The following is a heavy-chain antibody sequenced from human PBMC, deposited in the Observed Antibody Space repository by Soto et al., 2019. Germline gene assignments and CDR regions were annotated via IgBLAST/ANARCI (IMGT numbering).Heavy chain of an antibody. J-gene: IGHJ4*02. CDR2: ISGSGGST. CDR1: GFTFSSYA. CDR3: ARPGYSSSWYSYYFDY. V-gene: IGHV3-23*01. Sequence: PGGSLRLSCAASGFTFSSYAMSWVRQAPGKGLEWVSAISGSGGSTYYADSVKGRFTISRDNSKNTLYLQMNSLRAEDTAVYYCARPGYSSSWYSYYFDYWGQGTMVTVYS. D-gene: IGHD6-13*01.